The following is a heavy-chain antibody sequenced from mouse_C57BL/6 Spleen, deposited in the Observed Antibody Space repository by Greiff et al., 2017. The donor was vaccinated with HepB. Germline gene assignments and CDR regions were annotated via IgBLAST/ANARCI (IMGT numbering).Heavy chain of an antibody. V-gene: IGHV1-64*01. CDR2: IHPNSGST. D-gene: IGHD2-3*01. CDR3: ASLYDGYSYYFDY. Sequence: QVQLQQPGAELVKPGASVKLSCKASGYTFTSYWMHWVKQRPGQGLEWIGMIHPNSGSTNYNEKFKSKATLTVDKSSSTAYMQLSSLTSEDSAVYYCASLYDGYSYYFDYWGQGTTLTVSS. CDR1: GYTFTSYW. J-gene: IGHJ2*01.